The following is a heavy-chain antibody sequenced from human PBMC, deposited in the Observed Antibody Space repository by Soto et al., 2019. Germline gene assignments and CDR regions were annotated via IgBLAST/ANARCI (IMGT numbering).Heavy chain of an antibody. CDR1: RFRFTSYA. CDR3: AKDVEGGSLFRGAFDY. J-gene: IGHJ4*02. CDR2: ISASGGAT. V-gene: IGHV3-23*01. Sequence: PGWSLRLSCVASRFRFTSYAMSWVRQAPGKGLEWVAAISASGGATIHADSVKGRLTISRDNSKNTLYLQMNSLRAEDTAVYYCAKDVEGGSLFRGAFDYWGQGTQVTVSS. D-gene: IGHD2-15*01.